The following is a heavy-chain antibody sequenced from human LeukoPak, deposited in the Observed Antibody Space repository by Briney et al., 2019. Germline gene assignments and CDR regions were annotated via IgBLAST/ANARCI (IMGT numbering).Heavy chain of an antibody. CDR3: AARGEYSGSGTR. D-gene: IGHD3-10*01. J-gene: IGHJ4*02. CDR1: SGSFSGYY. V-gene: IGHV4-34*01. Sequence: ETLSLTCAVYSGSFSGYYWSWIRQAPGKGLEWIGEINHSGSTNYNPSLRTRVTISVDTSKNQFSLKLTSVTVADTAMYYCAARGEYSGSGTRWGQGALVTVSP. CDR2: INHSGST.